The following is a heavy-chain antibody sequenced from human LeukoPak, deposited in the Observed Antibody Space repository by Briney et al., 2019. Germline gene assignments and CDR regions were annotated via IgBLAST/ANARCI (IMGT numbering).Heavy chain of an antibody. D-gene: IGHD3-22*01. CDR3: ARGRGGTSDYYPCYFVY. CDR1: GFTFYDLG. V-gene: IGHV3-20*01. CDR2: INGDGGLT. Sequence: GGSLTLSCAASGFTFYDLGMSWVRHAPGKGLEWVSGINGDGGLTAYADSVKGRFTISRDNAKNPLYLQMNSLRAEDTALYHCARGRGGTSDYYPCYFVYWGRGALVVVSS. J-gene: IGHJ4*02.